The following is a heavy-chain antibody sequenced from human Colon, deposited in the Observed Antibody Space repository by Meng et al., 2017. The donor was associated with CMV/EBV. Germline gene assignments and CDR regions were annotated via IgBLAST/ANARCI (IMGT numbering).Heavy chain of an antibody. CDR3: ARGGGSGWYRESMDV. V-gene: IGHV4-59*01. J-gene: IGHJ6*02. Sequence: SETLSLTCTVSGGSISSYYWSWIRQPPGKGLEWIGYIYYSGSTNYNPSLKSRVTISVDTSKNQFSLKLSSVTAADTAVYYCARGGGSGWYRESMDVWGQGTTVTVSS. CDR2: IYYSGST. CDR1: GGSISSYY. D-gene: IGHD6-19*01.